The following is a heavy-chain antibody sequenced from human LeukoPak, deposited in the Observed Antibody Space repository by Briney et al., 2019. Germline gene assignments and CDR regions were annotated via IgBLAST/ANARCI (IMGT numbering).Heavy chain of an antibody. CDR2: MNPNSGNT. J-gene: IGHJ6*02. D-gene: IGHD3-3*01. V-gene: IGHV1-8*02. CDR1: GYTFTSYY. Sequence: APVKVSCKASGYTFTSYYMHWVRQATGQGLEWMGWMNPNSGNTGYAQKFQGRVTMTRNTSISTAYMELSSLRSEDTAVYYCARGRNYDFWSAPWGNVWGQGTTVTVSS. CDR3: ARGRNYDFWSAPWGNV.